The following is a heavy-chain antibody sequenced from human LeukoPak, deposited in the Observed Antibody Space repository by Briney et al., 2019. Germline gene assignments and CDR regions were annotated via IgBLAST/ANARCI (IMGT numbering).Heavy chain of an antibody. Sequence: ASVKVSCKVSGYTLTELSIHWVRQAPGKGLEWMGGFDPEDGETIYAQRFQGRVTMTEDTSTDTAYMELSSLRSEDTAVYCCVTFRIAVAGTLDYWGLGTLVTVSS. CDR1: GYTLTELS. CDR2: FDPEDGET. CDR3: VTFRIAVAGTLDY. J-gene: IGHJ4*02. V-gene: IGHV1-24*01. D-gene: IGHD6-19*01.